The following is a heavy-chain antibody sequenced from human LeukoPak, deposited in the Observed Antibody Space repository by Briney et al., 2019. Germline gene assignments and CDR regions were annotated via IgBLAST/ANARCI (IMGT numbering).Heavy chain of an antibody. CDR1: GYTFRSYG. D-gene: IGHD6-19*01. CDR3: ASDRVAGTVDY. CDR2: ISTYNGDT. J-gene: IGHJ4*02. Sequence: ASVKVSCKASGYTFRSYGISWVRQAPGQGLEWMGWISTYNGDTNYAQNVQGRVTMTTDTSTSTAYMELRSLRSDDTAVYYCASDRVAGTVDYWGQGTLVTVSS. V-gene: IGHV1-18*01.